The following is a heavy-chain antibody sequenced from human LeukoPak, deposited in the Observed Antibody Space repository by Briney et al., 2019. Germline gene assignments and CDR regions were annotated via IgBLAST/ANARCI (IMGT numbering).Heavy chain of an antibody. CDR2: ISGSGGST. Sequence: GGSLRLSCAASGFTFSSYAISWVRQAPGKGLEWVSAISGSGGSTYYADSVKGRFTISRDNSKNTLYLQMNSLRAEDTAVYYCAKDAVGYCSSTSCYDSYTSYFDYWGQETLVTVSS. J-gene: IGHJ4*02. CDR3: AKDAVGYCSSTSCYDSYTSYFDY. CDR1: GFTFSSYA. V-gene: IGHV3-23*01. D-gene: IGHD2-2*01.